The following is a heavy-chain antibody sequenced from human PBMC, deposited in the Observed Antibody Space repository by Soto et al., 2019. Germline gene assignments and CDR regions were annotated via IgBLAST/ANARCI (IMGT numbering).Heavy chain of an antibody. D-gene: IGHD3-10*01. CDR1: GFIFGNAW. CDR3: ADYYYGSWGY. CDR2: IKSNRDGGTI. V-gene: IGHV3-15*07. J-gene: IGHJ4*02. Sequence: EVHLVESGGGLVKPGGSLRLSCAASGFIFGNAWLMWVRQAPGKGLEWVGRIKSNRDGGTIDYAAPVKGRFTISRDDSENTLFLQMNSLKIEDTAVYYCADYYYGSWGYWGQGNMVTVSS.